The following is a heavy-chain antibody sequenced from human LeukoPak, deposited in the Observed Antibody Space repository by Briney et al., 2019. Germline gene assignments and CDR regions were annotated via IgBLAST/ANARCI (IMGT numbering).Heavy chain of an antibody. CDR3: AKEGAFGGVIRPPFDY. D-gene: IGHD3-16*01. CDR2: ISYDGSNK. V-gene: IGHV3-30*18. J-gene: IGHJ4*02. CDR1: GFTFSSYG. Sequence: PGRSLRLSCAASGFTFSSYGMHWVRQAPGKGLEWVAVISYDGSNKYYADSVKGRFTISRDNSKNTLYLQMNSLRAEDTAVYYCAKEGAFGGVIRPPFDYWGQGTLVTVSS.